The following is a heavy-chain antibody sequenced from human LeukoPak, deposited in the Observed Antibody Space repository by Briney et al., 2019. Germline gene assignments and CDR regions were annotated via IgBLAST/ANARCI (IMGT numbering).Heavy chain of an antibody. Sequence: PSETLSLTCTLSGGSISTYYWSWIRQPPGKGLEWIGYIYHSGSTNYNPSLKSRVTISVDTSKPQFSLKLSSVTAADTAVYYCARGGGYASPIGYWGQGALVTVSS. CDR1: GGSISTYY. D-gene: IGHD5-12*01. V-gene: IGHV4-59*01. CDR2: IYHSGST. J-gene: IGHJ4*02. CDR3: ARGGGYASPIGY.